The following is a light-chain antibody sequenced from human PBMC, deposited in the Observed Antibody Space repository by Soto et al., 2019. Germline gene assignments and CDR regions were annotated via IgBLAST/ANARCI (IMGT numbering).Light chain of an antibody. CDR2: DVS. CDR3: SSYTSSSTYV. V-gene: IGLV2-14*03. Sequence: QSALTQRASVSGSPWQSITTSCTGTGSDVGGYNFVSWYQQHPGKAPKLMIYDVSNRPSGVSNRFSGSKSGNTASLTISGLQAEDEADYYCSSYTSSSTYVFGTGTKVTVL. CDR1: GSDVGGYNF. J-gene: IGLJ1*01.